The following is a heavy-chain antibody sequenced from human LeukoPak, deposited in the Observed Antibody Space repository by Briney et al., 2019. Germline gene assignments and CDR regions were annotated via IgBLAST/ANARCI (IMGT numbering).Heavy chain of an antibody. J-gene: IGHJ4*02. D-gene: IGHD2-2*01. Sequence: SETLSLTCTVSGGSISSYYWGWIRQPPGKGLEWIGSIYYSGSTYYNPSLKSRVTISVDTSKNQFSLKLSSVTAADTAVYYCARSQVPAAIDYWGQGTLVTVSS. CDR1: GGSISSYY. CDR3: ARSQVPAAIDY. CDR2: IYYSGST. V-gene: IGHV4-39*07.